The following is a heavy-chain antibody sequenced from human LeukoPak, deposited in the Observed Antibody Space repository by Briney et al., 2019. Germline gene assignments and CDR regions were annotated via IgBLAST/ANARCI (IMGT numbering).Heavy chain of an antibody. CDR3: ARQRADYFYHYMDV. V-gene: IGHV4-34*01. Sequence: PSETLSLTCAVYGGSFSGYYWSWIRQPPGKGLEWIGEINHSGSTNYNPSLKSRVTISVDTSKNQFYLKLSSVTAADTAVYYCARQRADYFYHYMDVWGKGTTVIVSS. CDR1: GGSFSGYY. J-gene: IGHJ6*03. CDR2: INHSGST.